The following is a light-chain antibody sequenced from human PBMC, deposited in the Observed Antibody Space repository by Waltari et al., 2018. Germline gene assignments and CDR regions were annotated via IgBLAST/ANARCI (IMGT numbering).Light chain of an antibody. CDR1: QSVLYRSDNKNY. CDR2: CAS. CDR3: QQYYSSPVT. J-gene: IGKJ5*01. Sequence: EIVLTQSPGTLSLSPGERATINCKSSQSVLYRSDNKNYLGWYQQKPGLPPKLLIYCASTRESGVPDRFSGSGSGTDFTLTISRLQAEDVAVYYCQQYYSSPVTFGQGTRLEIK. V-gene: IGKV4-1*01.